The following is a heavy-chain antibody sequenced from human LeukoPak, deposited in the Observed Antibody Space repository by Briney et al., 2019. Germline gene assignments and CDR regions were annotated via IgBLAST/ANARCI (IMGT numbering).Heavy chain of an antibody. Sequence: GGSLRLSCAASGFTFSTNAMNWVRQAPGKGLEWVSGIGGDLKSYYTDSVKGRFTISRDNSKNTLYLQMNSLRAEDTAIYYCAKDPHNWSGIDYWGQGTLVTVSS. CDR2: IGGDLKS. CDR1: GFTFSTNA. J-gene: IGHJ4*02. CDR3: AKDPHNWSGIDY. V-gene: IGHV3-23*01. D-gene: IGHD3-3*01.